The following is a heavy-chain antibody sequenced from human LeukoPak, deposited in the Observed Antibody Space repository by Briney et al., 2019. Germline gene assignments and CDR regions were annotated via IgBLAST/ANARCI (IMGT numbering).Heavy chain of an antibody. CDR2: ISSSSSYI. V-gene: IGHV3-21*01. D-gene: IGHD5-18*01. CDR1: GFTFSRYS. J-gene: IGHJ4*02. CDR3: ARELYSPEGDY. Sequence: GGSLRLSCAASGFTFSRYSMNWVREAPGKGLEWVSSISSSSSYIYYADSVKGRFTISRDDAKNSLYLQMNSLRAEDTAVYYCARELYSPEGDYWGQGTLVTVSS.